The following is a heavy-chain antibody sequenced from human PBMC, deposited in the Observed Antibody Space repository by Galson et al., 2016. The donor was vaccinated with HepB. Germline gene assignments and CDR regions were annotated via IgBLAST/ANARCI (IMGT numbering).Heavy chain of an antibody. V-gene: IGHV4-59*12. J-gene: IGHJ5*02. CDR3: ARESSSWYQNWFDP. D-gene: IGHD6-13*01. CDR2: IYYSGTT. CDR1: GVSTKSYY. Sequence: ETLSLTCTVSGVSTKSYYWSWIRQPPGKGLEWIGYIYYSGTTNYNPSLRSRVTMSVDTSKNQFSLNLSPVTAADTSVYYCARESSSWYQNWFDPWGQGTLVTVSS.